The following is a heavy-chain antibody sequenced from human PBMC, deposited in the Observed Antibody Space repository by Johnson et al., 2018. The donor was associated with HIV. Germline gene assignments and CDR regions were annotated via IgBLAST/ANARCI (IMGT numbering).Heavy chain of an antibody. J-gene: IGHJ3*02. Sequence: VQLVESGGGLVQPGGSLRLSCAASGFTVSRNYMTWVRQAPGKGLEWVSGIYGGGNTYYADSGKGRFTIARDNSQNTLYLQMNSLRAEDTAVYYCARDRRYYDRSGSPYAFDIWGKGTMVTVSP. CDR3: ARDRRYYDRSGSPYAFDI. CDR2: IYGGGNT. V-gene: IGHV3-66*01. D-gene: IGHD3-22*01. CDR1: GFTVSRNY.